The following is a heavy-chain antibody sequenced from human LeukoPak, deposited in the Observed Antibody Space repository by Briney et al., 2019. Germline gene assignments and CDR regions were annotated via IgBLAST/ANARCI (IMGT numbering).Heavy chain of an antibody. D-gene: IGHD2-21*02. CDR2: ISGSGGST. V-gene: IGHV3-23*01. J-gene: IGHJ4*02. CDR1: GFTFSSYA. Sequence: PGGSLRLSCAASGFTFSSYAMSWVRQAPGKGLEWVSAISGSGGSTYYADSVKGRFAISRDNSKNTLYLQMNSLRAEDTAVYYCAKDWGYCDGDCYPYYFDYWGQGTLVTVSS. CDR3: AKDWGYCDGDCYPYYFDY.